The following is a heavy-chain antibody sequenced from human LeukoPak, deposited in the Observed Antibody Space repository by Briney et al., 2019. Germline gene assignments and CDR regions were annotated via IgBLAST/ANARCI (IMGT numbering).Heavy chain of an antibody. CDR2: ISGSGSTI. CDR3: AKDAIGVGATVDVDY. Sequence: GGSLRLSCAASGFTFSSYEMNWVHQAPGKGLEWVSYISGSGSTIYYADSVKGRFTISRDNAKNSLYLQMNSLRAEDTAVYYCAKDAIGVGATVDVDYWGQGTLVTVSS. D-gene: IGHD1-26*01. CDR1: GFTFSSYE. V-gene: IGHV3-48*03. J-gene: IGHJ4*02.